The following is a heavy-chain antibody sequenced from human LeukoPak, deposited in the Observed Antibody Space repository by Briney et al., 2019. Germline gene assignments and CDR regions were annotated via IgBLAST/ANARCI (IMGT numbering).Heavy chain of an antibody. Sequence: PSDTVTLTCTVSGDSMGNYYWNWLRQPAGKGLEWIGRIRSDGTTYSNPSLESAVTMSVDKSNNHISLRLSSATAADTAVYYCARSTGFYTTYYMDIWGKGTMVTVSS. CDR1: GDSMGNYY. CDR2: IRSDGTT. J-gene: IGHJ6*03. V-gene: IGHV4-4*07. D-gene: IGHD3-22*01. CDR3: ARSTGFYTTYYMDI.